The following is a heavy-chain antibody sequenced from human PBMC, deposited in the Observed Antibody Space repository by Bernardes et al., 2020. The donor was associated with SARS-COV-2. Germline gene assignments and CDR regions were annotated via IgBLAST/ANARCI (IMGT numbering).Heavy chain of an antibody. Sequence: GGSLRLSCAASGFRFSSYAMNWVRQAPGKGLEWVSAIRGSADKTYYTDSVKGRFTISRDNSKNTLYLQMSSLRVEDTGVYYCGKRGEVYSDNEDPGYYMDVWGKGTTVTVSS. V-gene: IGHV3-23*01. CDR3: GKRGEVYSDNEDPGYYMDV. CDR2: IRGSADKT. CDR1: GFRFSSYA. D-gene: IGHD4-17*01. J-gene: IGHJ6*03.